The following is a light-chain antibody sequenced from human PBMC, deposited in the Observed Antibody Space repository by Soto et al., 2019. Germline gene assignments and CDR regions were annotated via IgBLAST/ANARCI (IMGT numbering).Light chain of an antibody. CDR3: QQSYALVRT. V-gene: IGKV1-39*01. CDR1: QDISNY. Sequence: DIQMTQSPSSLSASVGDRITITCRASQDISNYLAWYQQKPGKVPKLLIYAASRLQSGVPARFSGSGVETDFTLTITSLQPEDFGIYYCQQSYALVRTFGGGTKVDIK. J-gene: IGKJ4*01. CDR2: AAS.